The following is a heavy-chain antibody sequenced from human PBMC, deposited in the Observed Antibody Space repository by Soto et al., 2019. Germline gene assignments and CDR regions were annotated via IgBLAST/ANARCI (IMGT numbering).Heavy chain of an antibody. CDR3: ARGRVRGVSSY. Sequence: QVQLVQSGAEVKKPGSSVKVSCKASGGTFSSYTISWVRQAPGQGLEWMGRIIPILGIANYAQKFQGRVTITADKSTSTAYRELSSLRSEDTAVYYCARGRVRGVSSYWGQGTLVTVSS. CDR2: IIPILGIA. V-gene: IGHV1-69*02. D-gene: IGHD3-10*01. CDR1: GGTFSSYT. J-gene: IGHJ4*02.